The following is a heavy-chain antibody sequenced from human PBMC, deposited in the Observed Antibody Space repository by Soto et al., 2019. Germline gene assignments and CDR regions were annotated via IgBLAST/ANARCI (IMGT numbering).Heavy chain of an antibody. J-gene: IGHJ4*02. Sequence: EVQLVESGGGLVQPGGSLRLSCAASGFSFSTYWMHWVRQAPEKGLVWVSRINSDGSITNYADSVRGRFTISRDNAMNTLYLQMNSLRAEDTAVYYCARDPRPYGGNSPIGYWGQGTLVTVSS. V-gene: IGHV3-74*01. D-gene: IGHD4-17*01. CDR2: INSDGSIT. CDR1: GFSFSTYW. CDR3: ARDPRPYGGNSPIGY.